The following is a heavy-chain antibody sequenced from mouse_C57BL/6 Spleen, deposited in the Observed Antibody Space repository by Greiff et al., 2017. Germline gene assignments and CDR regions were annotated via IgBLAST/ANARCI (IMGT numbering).Heavy chain of an antibody. V-gene: IGHV1-42*01. J-gene: IGHJ3*01. CDR2: INPSTGGT. Sequence: EVQLQQSGPELVKPGASVKISCKASGYSFTGYYMNWVKQSPEKSLEWIGEINPSTGGTTYNQKFKAKATLTLDKSSSTAYMQLKSLTSEDSAVYYCARRGTGTAWFAYWGQGTLVTVSA. CDR3: ARRGTGTAWFAY. D-gene: IGHD4-1*01. CDR1: GYSFTGYY.